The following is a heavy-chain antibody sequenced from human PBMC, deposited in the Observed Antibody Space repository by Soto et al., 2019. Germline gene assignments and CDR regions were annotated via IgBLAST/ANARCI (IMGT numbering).Heavy chain of an antibody. J-gene: IGHJ4*02. CDR2: FDPEDGET. V-gene: IGHV1-24*01. CDR1: GDTFTSYG. CDR3: ATGARYCSSTSCLAFDY. D-gene: IGHD2-2*01. Sequence: ASVKVSCKASGDTFTSYGISWVRQAPGKGLEWMGGFDPEDGETIYAQKFQGRVTMTEDTSTDTAYMELSSLRSEDTAVYYCATGARYCSSTSCLAFDYWGQGTLVTVSS.